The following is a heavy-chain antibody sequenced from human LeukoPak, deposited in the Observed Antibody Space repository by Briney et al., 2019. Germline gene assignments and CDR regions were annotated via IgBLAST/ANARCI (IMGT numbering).Heavy chain of an antibody. J-gene: IGHJ4*02. Sequence: GGSLRLSCAASGFTFSHYAMSWVRQAPGKGLEWVSVISGSASNKYYADYADSVKGRFTISRDNSKNTLYLQMNSLRAEDTAVYYCAKGGRGSYFDYWGQGTLVTVSS. CDR2: ISGSASNKYYA. D-gene: IGHD1-26*01. V-gene: IGHV3-23*01. CDR1: GFTFSHYA. CDR3: AKGGRGSYFDY.